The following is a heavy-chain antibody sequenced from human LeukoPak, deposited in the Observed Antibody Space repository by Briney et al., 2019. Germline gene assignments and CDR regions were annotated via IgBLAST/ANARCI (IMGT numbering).Heavy chain of an antibody. CDR3: VPSAAGRGVSFDVDY. J-gene: IGHJ4*02. CDR2: IKHDGSEK. CDR1: GFTFSSDW. V-gene: IGHV3-7*01. Sequence: GGSLRLSCAASGFTFSSDWMNWVRQAPGKGLEWVATIKHDGSEKNYVDSVKGRFTISRDNAKNSLYLQLNSLRAEDTAVYYCVPSAAGRGVSFDVDYWGQGTLVTVSS. D-gene: IGHD3-10*01.